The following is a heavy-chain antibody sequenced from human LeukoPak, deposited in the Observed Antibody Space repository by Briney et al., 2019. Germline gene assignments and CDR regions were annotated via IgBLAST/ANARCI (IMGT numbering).Heavy chain of an antibody. D-gene: IGHD1-26*01. CDR1: GFTFSTYW. V-gene: IGHV3-7*01. CDR2: IKKDGSER. CDR3: ARTWSADN. Sequence: GGSLRLSCATSGFTFSTYWMTWIRQTPGKGLEWVANIKKDGSERNYVDSVKGRFTISRDNTKHSLYLRMDNLRVEDTAIYYCARTWSADNWGQGTLVTVSS. J-gene: IGHJ4*02.